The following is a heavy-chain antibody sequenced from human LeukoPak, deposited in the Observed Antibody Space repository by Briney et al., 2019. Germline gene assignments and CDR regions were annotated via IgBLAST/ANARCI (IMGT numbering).Heavy chain of an antibody. CDR1: GYTFTSYA. CDR3: ARDRQWLVLDY. V-gene: IGHV1-3*03. J-gene: IGHJ4*02. Sequence: GASVKVSCKASGYTFTSYAMHWVRQAPGQRLEWMGWINAGNGNTKHSQEFQGRVTITRDTSASTAYMELSSLRSEDMAVYYCARDRQWLVLDYWGQGTLVTVSS. CDR2: INAGNGNT. D-gene: IGHD6-19*01.